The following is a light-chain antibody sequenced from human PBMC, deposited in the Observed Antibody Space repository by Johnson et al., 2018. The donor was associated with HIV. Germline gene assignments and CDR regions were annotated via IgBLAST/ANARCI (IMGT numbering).Light chain of an antibody. CDR1: SSNIGNNY. V-gene: IGLV1-51*02. CDR3: GTWDSSLSAYV. Sequence: QSVLTQPPSVSAAPGQKVTISCSGSSSNIGNNYVSWYQHLPGTAPKLLIYENNKRPSGIPDRFSASKSATSATLAITGLQTGDEADYYCGTWDSSLSAYVFGTGTKVTVL. J-gene: IGLJ1*01. CDR2: ENN.